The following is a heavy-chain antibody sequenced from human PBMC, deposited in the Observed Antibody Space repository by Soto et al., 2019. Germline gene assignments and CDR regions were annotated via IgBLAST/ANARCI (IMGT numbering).Heavy chain of an antibody. J-gene: IGHJ4*02. CDR1: GGTFSSYA. CDR3: ARGGTLRYFDWPIQGDY. D-gene: IGHD3-9*01. CDR2: IIPIFGTA. V-gene: IGHV1-69*13. Sequence: ASVKVSCKASGGTFSSYAISWVRQAPGQGLEWMGGIIPIFGTANYAQKFQGRVTITADESTSTAYMELSSLRSEDTAVYYCARGGTLRYFDWPIQGDYWGQGTLVTVSS.